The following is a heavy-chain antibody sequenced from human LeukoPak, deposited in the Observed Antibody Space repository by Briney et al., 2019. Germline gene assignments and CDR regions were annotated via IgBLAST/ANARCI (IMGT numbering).Heavy chain of an antibody. Sequence: GGSLRLSCAASGFTFITYAMSWVRQAPERGLQWVSGISGSGTYYADFAKGRFTISRDNSKNTLYLQMNSLRAEDTATYYCARDPNGDYIGAFDMWGQGTMVTVS. J-gene: IGHJ3*02. V-gene: IGHV3-23*01. D-gene: IGHD4-17*01. CDR1: GFTFITYA. CDR3: ARDPNGDYIGAFDM. CDR2: ISGSGT.